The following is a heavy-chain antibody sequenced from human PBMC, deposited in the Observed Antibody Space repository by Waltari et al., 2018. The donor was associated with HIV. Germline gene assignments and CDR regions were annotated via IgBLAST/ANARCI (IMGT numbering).Heavy chain of an antibody. D-gene: IGHD1-26*01. CDR3: AREIVGATSRHDY. J-gene: IGHJ4*02. CDR2: IYSSGST. V-gene: IGHV4-61*02. Sequence: QVQLQESGPGLVKPSQTLSLTCTVSGGSISSGSYYWSWIRQPAGKGLEWIGRIYSSGSTNYNPSLKSRVTLSVDTSKNQFPLKLSAVTAADTAVYYWAREIVGATSRHDYWGQGTLVTVSS. CDR1: GGSISSGSYY.